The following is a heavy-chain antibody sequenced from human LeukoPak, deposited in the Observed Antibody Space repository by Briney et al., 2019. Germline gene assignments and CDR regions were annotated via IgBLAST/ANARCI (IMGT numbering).Heavy chain of an antibody. CDR1: GGSISSYY. D-gene: IGHD3-10*01. Sequence: SETLSLTCTVSGGSISSYYWSWIRQPPGKGLEWIGYIYYSGSTNYNPSLKSRVTISVDTSENQFSLKLSSVTAADTAVYYCAIGGRYYGSGRLDYWGQGTLVTVSS. V-gene: IGHV4-59*12. J-gene: IGHJ4*02. CDR2: IYYSGST. CDR3: AIGGRYYGSGRLDY.